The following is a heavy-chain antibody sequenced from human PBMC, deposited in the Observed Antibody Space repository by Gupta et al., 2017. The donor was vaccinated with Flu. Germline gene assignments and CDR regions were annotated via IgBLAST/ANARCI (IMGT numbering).Heavy chain of an antibody. V-gene: IGHV3-23*01. J-gene: IGHJ4*02. D-gene: IGHD3-22*01. CDR1: GIPFNAYG. CDR3: AKEGGYYSLDY. Sequence: EVQLLESGGGYVQPWGPLSLSCEVSGIPFNAYGTRWVCLGPGNGLAWFAVISGSGTSTYYADSVKGRFTISRDNSKNTLYLQMNNLRADDTAVYYCAKEGGYYSLDYWGQGTPVTVSS. CDR2: ISGSGTST.